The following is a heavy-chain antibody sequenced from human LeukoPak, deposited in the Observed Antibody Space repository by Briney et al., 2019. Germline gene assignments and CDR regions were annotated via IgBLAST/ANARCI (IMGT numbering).Heavy chain of an antibody. CDR1: GGSISSSSYY. CDR3: ARARSGKWGFDY. D-gene: IGHD1-26*01. CDR2: INHSGSI. J-gene: IGHJ4*02. Sequence: SETLSLTCTVSGGSISSSSYYWGWIRQPPGRGLEWIEEINHSGSINYNPSLKSRVTISVDTSKNQFSLKLSSVTAADTAVYYCARARSGKWGFDYWGQGTLVTVSS. V-gene: IGHV4-39*07.